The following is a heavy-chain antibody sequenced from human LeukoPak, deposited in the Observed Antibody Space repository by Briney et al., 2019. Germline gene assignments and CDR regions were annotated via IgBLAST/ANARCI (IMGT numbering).Heavy chain of an antibody. CDR1: GFTFDDYA. J-gene: IGHJ4*02. Sequence: PGRSLRLSCAASGFTFDDYAMHWVRQAPGKGLEWVSGISGNSGSIGYADSVKGRFTISRDNAKNSLYLQMNSLRAEDTALYYCAKDVADSSGYGLDYWGQGTLVTVSS. CDR3: AKDVADSSGYGLDY. D-gene: IGHD3-22*01. V-gene: IGHV3-9*01. CDR2: ISGNSGSI.